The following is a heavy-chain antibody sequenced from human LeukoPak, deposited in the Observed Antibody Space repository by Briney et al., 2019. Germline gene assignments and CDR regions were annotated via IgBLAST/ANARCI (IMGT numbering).Heavy chain of an antibody. CDR1: GFTFSRHS. CDR3: ARDSGYYLDAFDI. D-gene: IGHD6-13*01. J-gene: IGHJ3*02. Sequence: GGSLRLSCAASGFTFSRHSINWVRQAPGKGLEWVSSISSSSSYIYYADSVKGRFTISRDNAKNSLYLQMNSLRAEDTAVYYCARDSGYYLDAFDIWGQGTMVTVSS. V-gene: IGHV3-21*01. CDR2: ISSSSSYI.